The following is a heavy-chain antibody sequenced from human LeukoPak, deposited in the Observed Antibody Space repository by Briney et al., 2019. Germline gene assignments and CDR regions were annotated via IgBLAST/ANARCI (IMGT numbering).Heavy chain of an antibody. CDR2: INHSGST. J-gene: IGHJ4*02. Sequence: PSETLSLTCAVYGGSFSGYYWSWIRQPPGKGLEWIGEINHSGSTNYNPSLKSRVTISVDTSKNQFSLKLSSVTAADTAVYYCARLGNKYYYGSGSYYRRPTSPFDYWGQGTLVTVSS. CDR1: GGSFSGYY. V-gene: IGHV4-34*01. CDR3: ARLGNKYYYGSGSYYRRPTSPFDY. D-gene: IGHD3-10*01.